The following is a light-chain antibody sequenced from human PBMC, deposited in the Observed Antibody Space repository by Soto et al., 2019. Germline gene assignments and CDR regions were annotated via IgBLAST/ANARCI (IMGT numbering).Light chain of an antibody. Sequence: EILLTQSPGTLSLSPGERATLSCRASQSVSSTYLAWYQQKPDQAPRLLIYGASSRATGIPDRFSGGGSGTDFTLTISRVEPEDFAVYYCQQCGSSPWTFGQGTKVEIK. CDR3: QQCGSSPWT. CDR1: QSVSSTY. V-gene: IGKV3-20*01. CDR2: GAS. J-gene: IGKJ1*01.